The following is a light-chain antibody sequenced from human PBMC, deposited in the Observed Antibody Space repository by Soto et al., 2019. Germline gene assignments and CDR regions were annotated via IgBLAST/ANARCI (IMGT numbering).Light chain of an antibody. CDR2: DTC. Sequence: VVTQACGTLCDSPVERVRLSRSASQFVSGRLGWYQQRPGQVPRLLIYDTCTRAAGISARLSGSGSGTEFTLTMRTLQSEDFAVYSCQEYLQWPPGMVGQGTKVDIK. J-gene: IGKJ1*01. CDR3: QEYLQWPPGM. CDR1: QFVSGR. V-gene: IGKV3-15*01.